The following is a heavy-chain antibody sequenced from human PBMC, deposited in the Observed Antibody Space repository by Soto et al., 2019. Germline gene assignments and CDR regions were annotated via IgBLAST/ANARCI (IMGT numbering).Heavy chain of an antibody. Sequence: QVKLVQSGAEVKKPGASVKVSCKASDYTFTDYGIIWVRQAPGPGLEWMGWISAYNGNTNYAQKFQGRVTMTTDTSTSTAFMELTSMRSDDTDVYYCARDPYHATSGYPDYWGQGTLVTVSS. V-gene: IGHV1-18*01. CDR1: DYTFTDYG. CDR2: ISAYNGNT. CDR3: ARDPYHATSGYPDY. J-gene: IGHJ4*02. D-gene: IGHD3-22*01.